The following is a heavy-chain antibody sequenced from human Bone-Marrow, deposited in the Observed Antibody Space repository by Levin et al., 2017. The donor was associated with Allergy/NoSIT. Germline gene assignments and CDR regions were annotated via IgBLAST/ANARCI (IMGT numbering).Heavy chain of an antibody. V-gene: IGHV3-48*02. Sequence: GGSLRLSCSASGFIFSDYGMAWVRQAPGKGLEWISYMPSGSSSTMYYADSVKGRFTISRDNAKSSLFLQMTSLRDADTAVYFCARDPIRSDGYSFDYWAQGTLVTVSS. CDR1: GFIFSDYG. D-gene: IGHD5-24*01. J-gene: IGHJ4*02. CDR3: ARDPIRSDGYSFDY. CDR2: MPSGSSSTM.